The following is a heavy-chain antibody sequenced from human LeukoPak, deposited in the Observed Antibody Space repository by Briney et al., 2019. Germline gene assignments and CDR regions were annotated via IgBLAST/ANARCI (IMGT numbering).Heavy chain of an antibody. J-gene: IGHJ4*02. CDR3: ATEYQWLVGVDY. CDR1: GLTFSSYA. V-gene: IGHV3-30*04. Sequence: GGSLRLSCAASGLTFSSYAMHWVRQAPGKGLEWVAVISYDGSNKYYADSVKGRFTISRDNSKNTLYLQMNSLRAEDTAVYYCATEYQWLVGVDYWGQGTLVTVSS. D-gene: IGHD6-19*01. CDR2: ISYDGSNK.